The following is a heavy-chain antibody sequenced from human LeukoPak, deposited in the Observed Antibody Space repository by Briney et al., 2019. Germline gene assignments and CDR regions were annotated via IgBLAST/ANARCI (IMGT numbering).Heavy chain of an antibody. CDR1: GFSFTDYP. CDR3: ATDQRYAFDY. D-gene: IGHD3-9*01. V-gene: IGHV3-48*02. J-gene: IGHJ4*02. Sequence: GGSLRLSCATSGFSFTDYPMNWVRQAPGKGLEWISNIRSTAEGAKYAYYADSVKSRVTISRDDGKNTLYLHMNSLRDDDTAVYYCATDQRYAFDYWGQGILVTVSS. CDR2: IRSTAEGAK.